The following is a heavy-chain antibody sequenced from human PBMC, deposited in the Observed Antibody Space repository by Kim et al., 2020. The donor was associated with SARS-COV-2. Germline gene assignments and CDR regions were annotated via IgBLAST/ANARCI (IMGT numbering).Heavy chain of an antibody. CDR3: ASADSGSYSVYFDY. CDR2: ISGSGGST. V-gene: IGHV3-23*01. D-gene: IGHD1-26*01. CDR1: GFTFSSYA. J-gene: IGHJ4*02. Sequence: GGSLRLSCAASGFTFSSYAMSWVRQAPGKGLEWVSAISGSGGSTYYADSVKGRFTISRDNSKNTLYLQMNSLRAEDTAVYYCASADSGSYSVYFDYWGQGTLVTVSS.